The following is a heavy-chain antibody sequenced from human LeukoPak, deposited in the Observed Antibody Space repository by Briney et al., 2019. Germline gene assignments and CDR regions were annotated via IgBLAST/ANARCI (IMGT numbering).Heavy chain of an antibody. CDR2: IYTSGST. D-gene: IGHD5-18*01. Sequence: PSETLSLTCTVSGVSIRSYHWSWIRQPAGKGLEWIGRIYTSGSTNYNPSLKSRVTMSVDTSNNQFSLELNFVTAADTAVYYCARDGAYIYDYGDRSGFDPWGQGTPVTVSS. CDR1: GVSIRSYH. J-gene: IGHJ5*02. CDR3: ARDGAYIYDYGDRSGFDP. V-gene: IGHV4-4*07.